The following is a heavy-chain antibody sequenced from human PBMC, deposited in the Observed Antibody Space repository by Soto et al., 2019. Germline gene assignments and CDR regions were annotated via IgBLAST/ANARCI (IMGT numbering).Heavy chain of an antibody. Sequence: QLQLQESGPGLVKPSETLSLTCTVSGGSISSSSYYWGWISKPPGKGLEWIGTIYHSGSTYYKPSLKSRVTISVDTSKNQFSLKQNSVAAADTAIYYCAREMGGSIDYWGHGNLVTVSS. J-gene: IGHJ4*01. V-gene: IGHV4-39*01. CDR1: GGSISSSSYY. CDR3: AREMGGSIDY. CDR2: IYHSGST. D-gene: IGHD1-26*01.